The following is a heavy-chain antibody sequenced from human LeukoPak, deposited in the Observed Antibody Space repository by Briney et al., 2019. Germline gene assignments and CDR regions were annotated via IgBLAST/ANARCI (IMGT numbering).Heavy chain of an antibody. D-gene: IGHD2-2*01. V-gene: IGHV4-61*02. CDR2: IYTSGST. Sequence: SQTLSLTCTVSGGSISSGSYYWSWIRQPAGKGLEWIGRIYTSGSTNYNPSLKSRVTISVDTSKNQFSLKLSSVTAADTAVYYCARDRCSSTSCSDWYFDLWGRGTLVTVSS. CDR1: GGSISSGSYY. J-gene: IGHJ2*01. CDR3: ARDRCSSTSCSDWYFDL.